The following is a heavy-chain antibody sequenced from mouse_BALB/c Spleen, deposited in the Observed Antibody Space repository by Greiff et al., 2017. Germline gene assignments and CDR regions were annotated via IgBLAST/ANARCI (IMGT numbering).Heavy chain of an antibody. CDR2: IDPANGNT. V-gene: IGHV14-3*02. Sequence: EVQLQESGAELVKPGASVKLSCTASGFNIKDTYMHWVKQRPEQGLEWIGRIDPANGNTKYDPKFQGKATITADTSSNTAYLQLSSLTSEDTAVYYCARLDYLYAMDYWGQGTSVTVSS. CDR1: GFNIKDTY. J-gene: IGHJ4*01. D-gene: IGHD5-5*01. CDR3: ARLDYLYAMDY.